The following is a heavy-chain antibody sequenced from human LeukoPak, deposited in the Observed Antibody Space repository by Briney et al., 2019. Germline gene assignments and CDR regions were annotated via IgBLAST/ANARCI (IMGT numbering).Heavy chain of an antibody. CDR2: ISYDGSNK. D-gene: IGHD3-3*01. CDR1: GFTFSSYA. V-gene: IGHV3-30-3*01. Sequence: GGSLRLSCAASGFTFSSYAMHWVRQAPGKGLEWVAVISYDGSNKYYADFVKGRFTISRDNSKNTLYLQMNSLRAEDTAVYYCARGGWTYYDFWSGYYTWPTIPPIDYWGQGTLVTVSS. J-gene: IGHJ4*02. CDR3: ARGGWTYYDFWSGYYTWPTIPPIDY.